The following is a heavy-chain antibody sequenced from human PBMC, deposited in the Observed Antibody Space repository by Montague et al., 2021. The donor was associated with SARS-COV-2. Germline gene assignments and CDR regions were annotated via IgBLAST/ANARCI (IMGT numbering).Heavy chain of an antibody. D-gene: IGHD6-13*01. Sequence: SETLSLTCAVYGGSFSGYYWSWIRQPPGKGLEWIGEINHSGSTNYNPSLKSRVTISVDTSKNQFSLKLSSVTAADTAVYYCARDSIAAAGTDFWGQGTLVTVSS. J-gene: IGHJ4*02. CDR2: INHSGST. V-gene: IGHV4-34*01. CDR1: GGSFSGYY. CDR3: ARDSIAAAGTDF.